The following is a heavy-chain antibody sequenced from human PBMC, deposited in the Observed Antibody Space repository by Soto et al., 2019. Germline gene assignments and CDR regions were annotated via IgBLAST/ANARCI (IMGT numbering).Heavy chain of an antibody. J-gene: IGHJ4*02. D-gene: IGHD4-17*01. CDR3: ARTTTQLEPFDY. Sequence: SETLSLTCTVSRGSISSSSYYWGWIRQPPGKGLEWIGSIYYSGSTYYNPSLKSRVTISVDTSKNQFSLKLSSVTATDTAVYYCARTTTQLEPFDYWGQGTLVTVS. V-gene: IGHV4-39*01. CDR1: RGSISSSSYY. CDR2: IYYSGST.